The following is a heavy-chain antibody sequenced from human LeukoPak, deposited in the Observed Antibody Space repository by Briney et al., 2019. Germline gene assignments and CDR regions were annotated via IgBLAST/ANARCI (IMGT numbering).Heavy chain of an antibody. J-gene: IGHJ4*02. CDR2: INPSGGST. CDR3: ARDPGSDCSGGSCYLDY. V-gene: IGHV1-46*01. D-gene: IGHD2-15*01. CDR1: GYIFTTYY. Sequence: ASVKVSCKASGYIFTTYYMHWVRQAPGQGLEWMGIINPSGGSTSYAQKFQGRVTMTRDTSTGTVYMQLSSLRSEDTAVYYCARDPGSDCSGGSCYLDYWGQGALVTVSS.